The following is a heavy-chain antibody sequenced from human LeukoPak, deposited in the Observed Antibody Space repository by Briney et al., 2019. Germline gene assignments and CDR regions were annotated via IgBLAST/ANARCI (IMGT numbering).Heavy chain of an antibody. J-gene: IGHJ4*02. D-gene: IGHD1/OR15-1a*01. Sequence: GGSLRLSCAASGFSFSSYSMIWARQAPGKGLEWVSYISGSGGTVYYGDSVKGRFTISRDNAKKSVELQMNSLRDDDTAVYYCARERITGTYESYFDVWDQGTLVTVSS. CDR1: GFSFSSYS. CDR3: ARERITGTYESYFDV. V-gene: IGHV3-48*02. CDR2: ISGSGGTV.